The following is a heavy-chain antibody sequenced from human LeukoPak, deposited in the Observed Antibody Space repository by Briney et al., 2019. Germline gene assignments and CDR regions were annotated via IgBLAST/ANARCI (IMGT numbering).Heavy chain of an antibody. J-gene: IGHJ6*03. CDR1: GGSFSGYY. D-gene: IGHD4-11*01. Sequence: SETLSLTCAVYGGSFSGYYWSWIRQPPGKGLEWIGEINHSGSTNYNPSLKSRVTISVDTSKNQFSLKLSSVTAADTAVYYCARSMTTVTFYYYYMDVWGKGTTVTVSS. CDR2: INHSGST. CDR3: ARSMTTVTFYYYYMDV. V-gene: IGHV4-34*01.